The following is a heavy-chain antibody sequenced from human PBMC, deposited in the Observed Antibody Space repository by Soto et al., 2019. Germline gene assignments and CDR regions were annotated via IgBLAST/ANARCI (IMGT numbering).Heavy chain of an antibody. CDR1: GGSISSYY. CDR2: IYYSGST. D-gene: IGHD6-13*01. V-gene: IGHV4-59*08. Sequence: QVQLQESGPGLVKPSETLSLTCTVSGGSISSYYWSWIRQPPGKGLEWIGYIYYSGSTNYNPSLKSRGTISVETSKNQFSLKLSSVTAADTAVYYCARLTWEQLVLWFDPWGQGTLVTVSS. J-gene: IGHJ5*02. CDR3: ARLTWEQLVLWFDP.